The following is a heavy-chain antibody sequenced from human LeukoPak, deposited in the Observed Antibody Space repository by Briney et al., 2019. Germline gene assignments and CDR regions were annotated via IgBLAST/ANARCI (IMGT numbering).Heavy chain of an antibody. CDR3: ARVPTGYSSAWYSFDC. J-gene: IGHJ4*02. Sequence: GGSLRLSCAASGFTVSSNYMSWVRQAPGKRLEWVSVIYSGGRTYYADSVKGRFTISRDNSENTLYLQMNSLRVEDTAVYYCARVPTGYSSAWYSFDCWGQGTLVTVSS. V-gene: IGHV3-66*01. CDR2: IYSGGRT. CDR1: GFTVSSNY. D-gene: IGHD6-19*01.